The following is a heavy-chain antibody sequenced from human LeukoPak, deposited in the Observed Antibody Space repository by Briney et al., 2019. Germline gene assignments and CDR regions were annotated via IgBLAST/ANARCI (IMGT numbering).Heavy chain of an antibody. D-gene: IGHD3-3*01. CDR3: ATMDNFWSGFDY. Sequence: SETLSLTCTVSGGSISSYYWSWIRQPAGKGLEWIGRIYTSGSTNYNPSLKSRVTISVDMSKNQFSLKLSSVTAADTAVYYCATMDNFWSGFDYWGQGTLVTVSS. V-gene: IGHV4-4*07. J-gene: IGHJ4*02. CDR1: GGSISSYY. CDR2: IYTSGST.